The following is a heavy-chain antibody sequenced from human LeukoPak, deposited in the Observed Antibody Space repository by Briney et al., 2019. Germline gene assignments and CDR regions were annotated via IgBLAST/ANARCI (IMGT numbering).Heavy chain of an antibody. J-gene: IGHJ4*02. CDR3: AKEDSSGWYSHFDS. Sequence: PGGSLRLFCAASGFTFRSYAMTWVRQTPEKGLEWVSAISARGVSTNYADSVKGRFTISRDNSKNMLYLQINSLKAEDTGVYYCAKEDSSGWYSHFDSWGQGTLVTVSS. CDR1: GFTFRSYA. D-gene: IGHD6-19*01. V-gene: IGHV3-23*01. CDR2: ISARGVST.